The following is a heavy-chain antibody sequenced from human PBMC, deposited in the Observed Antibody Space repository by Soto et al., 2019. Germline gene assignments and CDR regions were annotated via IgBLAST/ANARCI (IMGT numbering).Heavy chain of an antibody. CDR1: GFTVSSNY. Sequence: GGSLRLSCAASGFTVSSNYMSWVRQAPGKGLEWVSVIYSGGGAYYADSVKGRFTISRDNSKNTLYLQMNSLRAEDTAVYYCARHSSSWYYFDYWGQGTLVTVSS. D-gene: IGHD6-13*01. V-gene: IGHV3-66*04. J-gene: IGHJ4*02. CDR2: IYSGGGA. CDR3: ARHSSSWYYFDY.